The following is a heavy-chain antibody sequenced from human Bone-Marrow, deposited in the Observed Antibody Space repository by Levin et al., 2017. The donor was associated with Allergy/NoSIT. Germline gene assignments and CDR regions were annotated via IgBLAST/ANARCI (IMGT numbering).Heavy chain of an antibody. CDR2: AYYSGNTGST. CDR1: GGSISSYH. J-gene: IGHJ6*02. Sequence: SSETLSLTCTVSGGSISSYHWSWIRRPPGKGLEWIGFAYYSGNTGSTNYNPSLKSRVTISVDTSKNQFSLKLSSVTAADTAVYYCARDRVLKSSSSREQYYYYGMDVWGQGTTVTVSS. D-gene: IGHD6-6*01. CDR3: ARDRVLKSSSSREQYYYYGMDV. V-gene: IGHV4-59*13.